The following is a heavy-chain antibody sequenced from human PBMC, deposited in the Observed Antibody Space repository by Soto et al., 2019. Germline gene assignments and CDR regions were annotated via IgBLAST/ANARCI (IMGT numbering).Heavy chain of an antibody. Sequence: AGSLRLSCAASGVTFSIYAISWARQAPGKGLEWVSAISGSGGSTYYADSVKGRFTISRDNSKNTLYLQMNSLRAEDTAVYYCAKDEISIVATSPYYFELRGQGTLVTVSS. CDR2: ISGSGGST. CDR3: AKDEISIVATSPYYFEL. V-gene: IGHV3-23*01. CDR1: GVTFSIYA. J-gene: IGHJ4*02. D-gene: IGHD5-12*01.